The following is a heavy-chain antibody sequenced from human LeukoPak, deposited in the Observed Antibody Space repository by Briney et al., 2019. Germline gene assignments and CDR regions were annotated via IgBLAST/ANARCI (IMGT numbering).Heavy chain of an antibody. J-gene: IGHJ5*02. Sequence: SETLSLTCTVSGGSISSYYWSWIRQPPGKGLEWIGYIYTSGSTNYNPSLKSRVTISVDTSKNQFSLKLSSVTAADTAVYYCARLTSYCSSTSGYSGADNWFDPWGQGTLVTVSS. CDR2: IYTSGST. CDR1: GGSISSYY. V-gene: IGHV4-4*09. CDR3: ARLTSYCSSTSGYSGADNWFDP. D-gene: IGHD2-2*02.